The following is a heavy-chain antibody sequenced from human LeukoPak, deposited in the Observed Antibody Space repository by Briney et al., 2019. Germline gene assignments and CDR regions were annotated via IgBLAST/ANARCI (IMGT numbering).Heavy chain of an antibody. CDR1: GFTFSSYA. CDR2: ISYDGSNK. J-gene: IGHJ6*02. D-gene: IGHD1-26*01. V-gene: IGHV3-30*18. CDR3: AKAGGNGMDV. Sequence: GSLRLSCAASGFTFSSYAMSWVRQAPGKGLEWVAVISYDGSNKYYADSVKGRFTISRDNSKNTLYLQMNSLRAEDTAVYYCAKAGGNGMDVWGQGTTVTVSS.